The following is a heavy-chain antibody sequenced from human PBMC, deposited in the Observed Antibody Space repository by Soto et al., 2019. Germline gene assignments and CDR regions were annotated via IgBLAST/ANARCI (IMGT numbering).Heavy chain of an antibody. CDR2: IYYSGST. V-gene: IGHV4-30-4*01. Sequence: PSETLSLTCTVSGGSISSGYYYWSWIRQPPGKGLEWIGYIYYSGSTYYNPSLKSRVTISVDTSKNQFSLKLSSVTAAETAVYYCDRGRAGITMIVVAPPDYWGRGTLVPVSS. D-gene: IGHD3-22*01. J-gene: IGHJ4*02. CDR3: DRGRAGITMIVVAPPDY. CDR1: GGSISSGYYY.